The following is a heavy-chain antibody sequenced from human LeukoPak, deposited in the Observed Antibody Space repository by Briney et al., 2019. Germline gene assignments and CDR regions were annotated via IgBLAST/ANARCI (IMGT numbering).Heavy chain of an antibody. J-gene: IGHJ4*02. D-gene: IGHD1-26*01. Sequence: GGSLRLSCTASGFMFSSYGMHWVRQAPGKGLDWMAYIQHDGSGQFYADSVKGRFTISRDNSKNTVYLQMNSLRPEDTAVYYCAKRGGSYIGYFDYWGQGTLVTVSS. CDR3: AKRGGSYIGYFDY. V-gene: IGHV3-30*02. CDR2: IQHDGSGQ. CDR1: GFMFSSYG.